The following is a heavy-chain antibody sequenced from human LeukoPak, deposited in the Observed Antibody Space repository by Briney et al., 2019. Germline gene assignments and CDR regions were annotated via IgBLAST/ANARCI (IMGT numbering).Heavy chain of an antibody. D-gene: IGHD3-16*02. CDR1: GFTFNNYA. CDR3: TKDHSEYVWGSYRQDDY. V-gene: IGHV3-23*01. CDR2: ISGSGDNT. Sequence: GGFLRLSCAASGFTFNNYAMSWVRQGPGRGLEWVSTISGSGDNTYYADSVRDRFTISRDISKSTLYLQMDSLRAEDTAIYYCTKDHSEYVWGSYRQDDYWGQGTLVTVSS. J-gene: IGHJ4*02.